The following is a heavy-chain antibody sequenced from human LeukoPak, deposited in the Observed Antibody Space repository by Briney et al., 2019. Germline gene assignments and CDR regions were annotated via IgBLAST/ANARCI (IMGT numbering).Heavy chain of an antibody. J-gene: IGHJ4*02. CDR2: ISAYNGNT. Sequence: ASVKVSCKVSGGTFRSYAISWVRQAPGQGLEWMGWISAYNGNTDYAQKLQGRVTMTTDTSTSTAYMELRSLRSDDTAVYYCARVTQTDYDFDYWGQGTLVTVSS. CDR1: GGTFRSYA. CDR3: ARVTQTDYDFDY. D-gene: IGHD4-17*01. V-gene: IGHV1-18*01.